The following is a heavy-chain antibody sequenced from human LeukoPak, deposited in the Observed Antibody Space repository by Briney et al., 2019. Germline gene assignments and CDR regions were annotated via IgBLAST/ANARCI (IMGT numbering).Heavy chain of an antibody. Sequence: GGSLRLSCAASGFTFDNYRMSWVRQAPGKGLELVSTVNTDGGNTYYADPVKGRFTISRDNSKSTLILQMNSLRVEDTALYYCTKRVKYGGTWDHFADWGQGTLVTVSS. CDR2: VNTDGGNT. CDR3: TKRVKYGGTWDHFAD. D-gene: IGHD1-26*01. J-gene: IGHJ4*02. CDR1: GFTFDNYR. V-gene: IGHV3-23*01.